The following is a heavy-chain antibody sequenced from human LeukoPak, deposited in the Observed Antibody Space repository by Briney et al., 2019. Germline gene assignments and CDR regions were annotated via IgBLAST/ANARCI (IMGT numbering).Heavy chain of an antibody. V-gene: IGHV4-59*08. J-gene: IGHJ4*02. CDR3: ARHSSLGHFDF. CDR2: IYYSGST. CDR1: GGSIGGYY. Sequence: SETLSLTCSVSGGSIGGYYWSWIRQPPGKELEWIGHIYYSGSTNYNPSLEGRVPMSVDTSKSQVSLKLSSVTAADTAVYYCARHSSLGHFDFWGQGTLVTVSS.